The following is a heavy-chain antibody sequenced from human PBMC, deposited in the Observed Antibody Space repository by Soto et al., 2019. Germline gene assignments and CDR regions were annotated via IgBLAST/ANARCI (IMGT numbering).Heavy chain of an antibody. J-gene: IGHJ4*02. Sequence: EVQLVESGGGLVKPGGSLRLSCAASGFTFSSYSMNWVRQAPGKGLEWVSSISRSSSYIYYADSVKGRFTISRDNAKNSLYLQMNSLRAEDTAVYYCARDFMAAAVCAYWGQGTLVTVSS. V-gene: IGHV3-21*01. CDR3: ARDFMAAAVCAY. CDR1: GFTFSSYS. CDR2: ISRSSSYI. D-gene: IGHD6-13*01.